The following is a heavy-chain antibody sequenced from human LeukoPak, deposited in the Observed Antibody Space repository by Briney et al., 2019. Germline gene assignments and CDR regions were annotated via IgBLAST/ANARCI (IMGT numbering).Heavy chain of an antibody. CDR2: INPNSGGT. V-gene: IGHV1-2*02. CDR3: ARVRGYCSGGSCAGTY. CDR1: VYTFTGYY. J-gene: IGHJ4*02. D-gene: IGHD2-15*01. Sequence: GASVKVSCKASVYTFTGYYMHWVRQAPGQGLEWMGWINPNSGGTNYAQKFQGRVTMTRDTSISTAYMELSRLRSDDTAVYYCARVRGYCSGGSCAGTYWGQGTLVTVSS.